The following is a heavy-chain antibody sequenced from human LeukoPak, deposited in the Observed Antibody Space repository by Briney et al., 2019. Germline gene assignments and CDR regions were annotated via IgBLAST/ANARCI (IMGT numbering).Heavy chain of an antibody. CDR1: GYSFSSYW. D-gene: IGHD3-22*01. CDR3: ARLSYYYDSSGYWGLTRHNWFDP. J-gene: IGHJ5*02. V-gene: IGHV5-51*01. Sequence: GESLKISCKGSGYSFSSYWIGWVRQMPGKGLEWMGIIYPGDSDTRYSPSFQGQVTISADKSISTAHLLWSGLKASDTAMYYCARLSYYYDSSGYWGLTRHNWFDPWGQGTLVTVST. CDR2: IYPGDSDT.